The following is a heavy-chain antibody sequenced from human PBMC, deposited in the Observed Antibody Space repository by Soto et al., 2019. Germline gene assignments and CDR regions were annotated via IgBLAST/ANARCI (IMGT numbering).Heavy chain of an antibody. CDR3: ARDELSSSSWYPRWAFDI. J-gene: IGHJ3*02. CDR1: GFTFNTYW. Sequence: GGSLRLSCAASGFTFNTYWMHWVRQAPGKGLEWVSRVKGDGSVTAYADSVKGRFTISRQNSKNTLYLQMNSLRAEDTAGYYCARDELSSSSWYPRWAFDIWGQGTMVTVSS. V-gene: IGHV3-74*03. D-gene: IGHD6-13*01. CDR2: VKGDGSVT.